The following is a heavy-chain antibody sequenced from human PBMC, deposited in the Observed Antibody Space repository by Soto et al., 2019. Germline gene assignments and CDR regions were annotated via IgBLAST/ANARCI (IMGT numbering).Heavy chain of an antibody. CDR3: ARGESSDTGDDV. CDR1: GGTLSSSA. CDR2: TIPILGTA. Sequence: QVHLVQSGAEVRKPGSSVKVSCQASGGTLSSSAVSWVRQAPGQGLEWVGGTIPILGTAHYAQQFQGRVTFAGDDSTNTAYKELSSLRSEGTAMYFCARGESSDTGDDVWGQGTLVTVSS. D-gene: IGHD3-22*01. V-gene: IGHV1-69*01. J-gene: IGHJ4*02.